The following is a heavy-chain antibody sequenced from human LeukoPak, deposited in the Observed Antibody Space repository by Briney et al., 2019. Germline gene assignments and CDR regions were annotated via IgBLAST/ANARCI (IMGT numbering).Heavy chain of an antibody. CDR3: ATYTRHCSGGTCYSIDY. CDR2: VYYDGST. Sequence: PSETPSLTCTVSGDSISSYHWTWIRQPPGRRLEWIGYVYYDGSTNYNPSLMSRVTISLDTSNKQFSLRLSSVTAADTAIYYCATYTRHCSGGTCYSIDYWGQGTLVTVSS. V-gene: IGHV4-59*08. CDR1: GDSISSYH. D-gene: IGHD2-15*01. J-gene: IGHJ4*02.